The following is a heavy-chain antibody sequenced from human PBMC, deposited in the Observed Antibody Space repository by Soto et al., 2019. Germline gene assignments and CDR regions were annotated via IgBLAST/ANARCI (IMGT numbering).Heavy chain of an antibody. J-gene: IGHJ4*02. CDR2: ISYDGSNK. CDR3: ARESVYYDFWSGFYY. V-gene: IGHV3-30-3*01. CDR1: GFTFGSYA. D-gene: IGHD3-3*01. Sequence: PGGSLRLSCAASGFTFGSYAMHWVRPAPGKGLEWVAVISYDGSNKYYADSVKGRFTISRDNSKNTLYLQMNSLRAEDTAVYYCARESVYYDFWSGFYYCGQGALLTVSS.